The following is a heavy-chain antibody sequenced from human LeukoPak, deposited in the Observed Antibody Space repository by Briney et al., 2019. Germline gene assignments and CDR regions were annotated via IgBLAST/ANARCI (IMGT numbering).Heavy chain of an antibody. D-gene: IGHD2-2*01. J-gene: IGHJ5*02. CDR3: VKASSSSPQYNWFDA. Sequence: PGGSLRLSCAASGFTFSSSAMSWVRQAPGKGLEWVSAISNNGGYTYYADSVQGRFTISRDNSKSTLCLQMNSLRAEDTALYYCVKASSSSPQYNWFDAWGQGTLVTVSS. CDR1: GFTFSSSA. CDR2: ISNNGGYT. V-gene: IGHV3-23*01.